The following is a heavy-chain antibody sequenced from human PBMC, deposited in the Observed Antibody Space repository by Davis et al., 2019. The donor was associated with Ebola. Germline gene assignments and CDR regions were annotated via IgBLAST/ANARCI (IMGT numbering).Heavy chain of an antibody. Sequence: GGSLRLSCAASGFTFSDYYMSWIRQAPGKGLEWVSYISSSGSTIYYADSVKGRFTISRDNSKNTLYLQMNSLRAEDTAVYYCARVGGSGSYYNLWLDPWGQGTLVTVSS. CDR3: ARVGGSGSYYNLWLDP. D-gene: IGHD3-10*01. J-gene: IGHJ5*02. CDR1: GFTFSDYY. CDR2: ISSSGSTI. V-gene: IGHV3-11*04.